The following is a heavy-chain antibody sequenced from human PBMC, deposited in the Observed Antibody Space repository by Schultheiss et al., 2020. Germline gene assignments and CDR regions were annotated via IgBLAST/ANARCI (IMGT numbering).Heavy chain of an antibody. CDR2: IYYSGST. J-gene: IGHJ6*02. Sequence: SATLSLTCTVSGGSISSGGYYWSWIRQHPGKGLEWIGYIYYSGSTYYNPSLKSRVTISVDTSKNQFSLKLSSVTAADTAVYYCARTYYYGSGKGGYYYGMDVWGQGTTVTVSS. CDR3: ARTYYYGSGKGGYYYGMDV. V-gene: IGHV4-31*03. CDR1: GGSISSGGYY. D-gene: IGHD3-10*01.